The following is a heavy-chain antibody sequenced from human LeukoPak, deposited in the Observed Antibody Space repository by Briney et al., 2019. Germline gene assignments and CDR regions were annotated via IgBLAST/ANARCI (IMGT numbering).Heavy chain of an antibody. CDR1: GFTTHYW. D-gene: IGHD6-13*01. Sequence: GGSLRLSCTASGFTTHYWLNWVRQSPGKGLEWVANIDRDGRVQHYVDSVEVRFTISRDNSKNTLYLQMNSLRAEDTAVYYCARDTHSSSWYYFDYWGQGTLVTVSS. CDR3: ARDTHSSSWYYFDY. V-gene: IGHV3-7*01. CDR2: IDRDGRVQ. J-gene: IGHJ4*02.